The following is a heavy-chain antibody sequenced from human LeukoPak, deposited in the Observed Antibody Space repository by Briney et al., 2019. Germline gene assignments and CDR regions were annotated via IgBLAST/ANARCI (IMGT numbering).Heavy chain of an antibody. CDR2: IYPGDSDT. Sequence: KISCKGSGYSFTSYWIGWVRQMPGKGLEWMGIIYPGDSDTRYSPSFQGRVTISADKSISTAYLQWSSLKASDTAMYYCASSYYDSSGYWQFDIWGQGTMVTVSS. J-gene: IGHJ3*02. CDR3: ASSYYDSSGYWQFDI. D-gene: IGHD3-22*01. CDR1: GYSFTSYW. V-gene: IGHV5-51*01.